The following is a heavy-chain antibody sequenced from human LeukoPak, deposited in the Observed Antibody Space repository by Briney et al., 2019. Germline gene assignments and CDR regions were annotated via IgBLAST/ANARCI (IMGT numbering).Heavy chain of an antibody. CDR2: INHSGST. D-gene: IGHD3-3*01. Sequence: SETLSLTCAVYGGSFSGYYWSWIRQPPGKGLEWIGEINHSGSTNYNPSLKSRATISVDTSKNQFSLKLSSVTAADTAVYYCARGPPYDFWSGYYNNWFDPWGQGTLVTVSS. J-gene: IGHJ5*02. CDR3: ARGPPYDFWSGYYNNWFDP. V-gene: IGHV4-34*01. CDR1: GGSFSGYY.